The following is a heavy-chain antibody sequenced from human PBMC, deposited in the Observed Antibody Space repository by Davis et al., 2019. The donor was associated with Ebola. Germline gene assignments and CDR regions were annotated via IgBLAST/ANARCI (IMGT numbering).Heavy chain of an antibody. Sequence: PGGSLRLSCAASGFAFSTYTVIWGRQAPGKGLEWVSSIISSGSSVYYADSVKGRFTVSRDNAKNSLYLQMNSLRAEDTALYYCAKYIVDWNRFNLDYWGQGTLVTVSS. CDR3: AKYIVDWNRFNLDY. CDR2: IISSGSSV. D-gene: IGHD1-1*01. V-gene: IGHV3-21*04. J-gene: IGHJ4*02. CDR1: GFAFSTYT.